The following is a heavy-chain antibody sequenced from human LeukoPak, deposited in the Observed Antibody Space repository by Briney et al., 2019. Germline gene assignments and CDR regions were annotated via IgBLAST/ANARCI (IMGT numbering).Heavy chain of an antibody. D-gene: IGHD5-12*01. Sequence: GGPLRLPCEPCGFNFRSYWMHWVPQAPGKGWVWITLINYDGTNTSYADSVKDRFTISRYNAKNTLYLQMNSLRAEDTAAFYCGRGRPRGYSGYVIDYWGQGTPITVSS. CDR1: GFNFRSYW. CDR3: GRGRPRGYSGYVIDY. V-gene: IGHV3-74*01. J-gene: IGHJ4*02. CDR2: INYDGTNT.